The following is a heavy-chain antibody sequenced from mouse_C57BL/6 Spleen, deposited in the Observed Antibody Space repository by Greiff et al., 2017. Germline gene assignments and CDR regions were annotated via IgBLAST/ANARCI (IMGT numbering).Heavy chain of an antibody. V-gene: IGHV1-15*01. CDR1: GYTFTDYE. Sequence: QVQLQQSGAELVRPGASVTLSCKASGYTFTDYEMHWVKQTPVHGLEWIGAIDPETGGTAYNQKFKGKAILTADKSSSTAYMELRSLTSEDSAVYYCTSGLIRRYFDVWGTGTTVTVSS. J-gene: IGHJ1*03. CDR2: IDPETGGT. D-gene: IGHD2-4*01. CDR3: TSGLIRRYFDV.